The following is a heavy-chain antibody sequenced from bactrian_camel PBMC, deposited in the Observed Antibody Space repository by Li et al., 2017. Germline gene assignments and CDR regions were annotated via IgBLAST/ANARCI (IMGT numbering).Heavy chain of an antibody. CDR3: ALSRSWSVDVYNY. CDR1: GDTYGGTYG. J-gene: IGHJ4*01. D-gene: IGHD8*01. CDR2: IYSDGSLT. Sequence: HVQLVESGGGSVQPEGSLILSCTVSGDTYGGTYGSSCLGWFRQAPGKGLEWVSSIYSDGSLTNYVDSVKGRFTISRDNAKNTVYLQMNSLKSEDTALYYCALSRSWSVDVYNYWGQGTQVTVS. V-gene: IGHV3-2*01.